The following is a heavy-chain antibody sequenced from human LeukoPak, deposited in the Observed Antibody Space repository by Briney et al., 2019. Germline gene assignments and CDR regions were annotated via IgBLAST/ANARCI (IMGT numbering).Heavy chain of an antibody. CDR3: ARRHYYDGSGYLE. CDR2: IYYSGRT. Sequence: SETLSLTCSVSGDSVSRSDSYWDWIRQPPGTGLEWIGTIYYSGRTYYSPSLKSRVTMSVDPSNNQFSLNLRSVTAADTAVYYCARRHYYDGSGYLEWGQGTLLSVSS. CDR1: GDSVSRSDSY. D-gene: IGHD3-22*01. V-gene: IGHV4-39*01. J-gene: IGHJ1*01.